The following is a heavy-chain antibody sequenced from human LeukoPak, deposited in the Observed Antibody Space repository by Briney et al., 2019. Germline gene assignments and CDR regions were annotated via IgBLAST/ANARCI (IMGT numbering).Heavy chain of an antibody. J-gene: IGHJ6*03. D-gene: IGHD3-10*01. V-gene: IGHV3-11*04. CDR2: IGSTGTI. CDR3: ARGGLYDDVYRYYYYMDV. Sequence: GGSLRLSCVASGFTFSDYFMSWIRQAPGKGLGWVSHIGSTGTIYYADSVKGRTTISRDNAKNSLYLQMNSLRAEDTAVYYCARGGLYDDVYRYYYYMDVWGKGTTVTISS. CDR1: GFTFSDYF.